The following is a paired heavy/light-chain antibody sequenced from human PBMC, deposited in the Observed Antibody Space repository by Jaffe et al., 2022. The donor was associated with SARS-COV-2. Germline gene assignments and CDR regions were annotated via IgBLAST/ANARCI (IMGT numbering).Heavy chain of an antibody. D-gene: IGHD3-10*01. CDR2: MSGSGGST. Sequence: EVQLLESGGGLVQPGGSLRLSCAASGFTFSSYAMSWVRQTPGKGLEWVSAMSGSGGSTYYADSVKGRFTISRDNSKNTLYLQMNSLRAEDTAVYYCAKVPVGPLYSYGWGVDYWGQGTLVTVSS. CDR3: AKVPVGPLYSYGWGVDY. CDR1: GFTFSSYA. J-gene: IGHJ4*02. V-gene: IGHV3-23*01.
Light chain of an antibody. V-gene: IGLV2-8*01. Sequence: QSALTQPPSASGSPGQSVTISCTGTSSDVGGYNYVSWYQQHPGKAPKLMIYEVSKRPSGVPDRFSGSKSGNTASLTVSGLQAEDEADYYCSSYAGSNNVFGTGTKVTVL. CDR3: SSYAGSNNV. CDR2: EVS. CDR1: SSDVGGYNY. J-gene: IGLJ1*01.